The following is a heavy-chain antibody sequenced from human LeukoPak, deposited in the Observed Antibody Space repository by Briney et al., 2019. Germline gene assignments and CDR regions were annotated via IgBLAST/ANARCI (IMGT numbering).Heavy chain of an antibody. D-gene: IGHD6-19*01. CDR1: GYSFTSYW. J-gene: IGHJ6*02. CDR2: IIPIFGTA. CDR3: ARALAVAGTFGYYYYGMDV. V-gene: IGHV1-69*01. Sequence: KISCKGSGYSFTSYWISWVRQAPGQGLEWMGGIIPIFGTANYAQKFQGRVTITADESTSTAYMELSSLRSEDTAVYYCARALAVAGTFGYYYYGMDVWGQGTTVTVSS.